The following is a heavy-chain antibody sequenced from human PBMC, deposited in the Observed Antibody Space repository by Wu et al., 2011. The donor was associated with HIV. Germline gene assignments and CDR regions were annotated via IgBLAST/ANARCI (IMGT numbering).Heavy chain of an antibody. J-gene: IGHJ6*02. CDR2: SSLIFGTA. V-gene: IGHV1-69*05. D-gene: IGHD5/OR15-5a*01. CDR1: GGTSVGIL. Sequence: QVQLVQSGAEVKKPGSSVNVSCKASGGTSVGILSAGFDRPLDKGLSGWEGSSLIFGTAIYAQKFQGRVTISTDKSTSTAYVELSSLRSEDTAVYYCARAHESPRFGANLSDYYYYGMDVWGRGTTVTVFS. CDR3: ARAHESPRFGANLSDYYYYGMDV.